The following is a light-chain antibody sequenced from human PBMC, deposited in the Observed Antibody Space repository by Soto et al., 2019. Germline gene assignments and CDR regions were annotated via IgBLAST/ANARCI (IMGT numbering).Light chain of an antibody. CDR2: QVT. CDR3: NSYSSTSFYV. Sequence: QSVLAQPASVSVSPGQSITISCTGSGSDIATFNYVSWYQQYPGKAPKLLIYQVTSRASGVSHRFSGSKSGNTAALTISGLQPEDEAEYYCNSYSSTSFYVYGTAPKVTVL. J-gene: IGLJ1*01. V-gene: IGLV2-14*01. CDR1: GSDIATFNY.